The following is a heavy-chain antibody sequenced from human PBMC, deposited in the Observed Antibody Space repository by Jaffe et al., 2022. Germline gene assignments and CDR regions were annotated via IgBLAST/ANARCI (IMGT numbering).Heavy chain of an antibody. Sequence: QLQLQESGPGLVKPSETLSLTCTVSGGSISSSSYYWGWIRQPPGKGLEWIGSIYYSGSTYYNPSLKSRVTISVDTSKNQFSLKLSSVTAADTAVYYCARHVLRFLEWLPSGAFDIWGQGTMVTVSS. J-gene: IGHJ3*02. V-gene: IGHV4-39*01. CDR1: GGSISSSSYY. CDR3: ARHVLRFLEWLPSGAFDI. CDR2: IYYSGST. D-gene: IGHD3-3*01.